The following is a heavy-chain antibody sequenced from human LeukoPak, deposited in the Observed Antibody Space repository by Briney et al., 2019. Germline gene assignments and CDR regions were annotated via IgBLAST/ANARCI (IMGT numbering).Heavy chain of an antibody. CDR1: GGSFSGYY. CDR3: ARADFWSGYHFDY. Sequence: SETLSLTCAVYGGSFSGYYWSWIRQPPGKGLEWIGEINHSGSTNYDPSLKRRVTISVDTSKNQFPLKLSSVTAADTAVYYCARADFWSGYHFDYWGQGTLVTVSS. V-gene: IGHV4-34*01. J-gene: IGHJ4*02. D-gene: IGHD3-3*01. CDR2: INHSGST.